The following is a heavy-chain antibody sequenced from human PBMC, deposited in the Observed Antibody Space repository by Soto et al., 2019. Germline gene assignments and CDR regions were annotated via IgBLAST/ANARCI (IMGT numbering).Heavy chain of an antibody. CDR1: GGPISSSSYS. CDR2: IYYSGTT. D-gene: IGHD1-26*01. J-gene: IGHJ6*03. V-gene: IGHV4-39*01. Sequence: QLQLQESGPGLVKPPETLSLTCTVSGGPISSSSYSWGWIRQPPGKGLEWIGSIYYSGTTYYNPSLKSRVTISVDTSKNQFSLKLSSVTAADTAVYYCARMGGRYGEVYYYMDVWGKGTTVTVSS. CDR3: ARMGGRYGEVYYYMDV.